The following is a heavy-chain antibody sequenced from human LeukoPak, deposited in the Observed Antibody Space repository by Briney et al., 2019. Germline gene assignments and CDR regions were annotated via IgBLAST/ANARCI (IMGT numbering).Heavy chain of an antibody. CDR1: GGSISTYH. Sequence: SETLRLTCTVSGGSISTYHWSWIRQPPGKGLEWIGNIYYSGSTNYNPSLKSRVTISVDTSKNQFSLKLSSVTAADTAVYYCARGLRSRDGYNYDYFDDWGQGTPVTLYS. D-gene: IGHD5-24*01. CDR2: IYYSGST. CDR3: ARGLRSRDGYNYDYFDD. V-gene: IGHV4-59*01. J-gene: IGHJ4*02.